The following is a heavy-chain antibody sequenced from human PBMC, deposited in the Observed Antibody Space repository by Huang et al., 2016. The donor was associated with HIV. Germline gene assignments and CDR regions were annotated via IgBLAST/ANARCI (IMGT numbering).Heavy chain of an antibody. Sequence: QVQLQESGPGLVKPSQTLSLTCTVSGGSISSGSYYWSWIRQPAGKGLEWIGHIYTSGSTNYNPARTSRVTISVDTSKNQFSLKLSSVTAADTAVYYCARAIFGVVIIPVVFDYWGQGTLVTVSS. J-gene: IGHJ4*02. CDR3: ARAIFGVVIIPVVFDY. CDR1: GGSISSGSYY. V-gene: IGHV4-61*09. CDR2: IYTSGST. D-gene: IGHD3-3*01.